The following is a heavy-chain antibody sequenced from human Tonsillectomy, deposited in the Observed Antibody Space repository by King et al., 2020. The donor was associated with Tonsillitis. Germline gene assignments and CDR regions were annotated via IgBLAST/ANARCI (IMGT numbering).Heavy chain of an antibody. D-gene: IGHD3-10*01. J-gene: IGHJ5*02. Sequence: QVQLQESGPGLVKPSETLSLSCTVSGASVSSHYWSWIRQPPGKGLEWIGHIYYSGSTKYNPSLKSRVTISVDTSKNQFSLKLSSVTAADTAVYYCASHPTYGSGVRWFDPWGQGTLVTVSS. V-gene: IGHV4-59*08. CDR2: IYYSGST. CDR1: GASVSSHY. CDR3: ASHPTYGSGVRWFDP.